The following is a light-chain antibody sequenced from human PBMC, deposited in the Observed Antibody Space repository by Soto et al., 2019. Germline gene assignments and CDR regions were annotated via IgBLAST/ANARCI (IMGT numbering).Light chain of an antibody. CDR3: QTWGTGIVI. V-gene: IGLV4-69*01. CDR2: LNRDGSH. CDR1: SGHSNYA. Sequence: QLVLTQSPSASASLGASVKLTCTLSSGHSNYAIAWHQQQPEKGPRYLMTLNRDGSHSKGDGIPNRFSGSSSGAERYLTISSLQSVDEADYYCQTWGTGIVIFGGGTKLTVL. J-gene: IGLJ2*01.